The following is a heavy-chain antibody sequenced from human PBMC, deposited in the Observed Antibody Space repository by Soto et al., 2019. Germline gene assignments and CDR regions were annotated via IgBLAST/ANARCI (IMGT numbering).Heavy chain of an antibody. V-gene: IGHV1-69*13. Sequence: SVKVSCKASGGTFSSYAISWVRQAPGQGLEWMGGIIPIFGTANYAQKFQGRVTITADESTSTAYMELSSLSSEDTAVYYCARDRIAADYYYGMDVWGQGTTVTVSS. D-gene: IGHD6-13*01. J-gene: IGHJ6*02. CDR2: IIPIFGTA. CDR3: ARDRIAADYYYGMDV. CDR1: GGTFSSYA.